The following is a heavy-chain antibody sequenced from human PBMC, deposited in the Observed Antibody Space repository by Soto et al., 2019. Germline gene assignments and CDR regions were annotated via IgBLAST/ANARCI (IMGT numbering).Heavy chain of an antibody. V-gene: IGHV4-59*01. J-gene: IGHJ6*02. CDR1: SGSIIGYY. CDR2: IYYAGNT. Sequence: QVQLQESGPGLVKPSETLSLTCTVSSGSIIGYYWSWIRQPPGRGLEWIGYIYYAGNTLYTPSLKSRVPISVDTSKNQFSLKLSSVTAADTAVYYCAGHGAVPKPQNGMGVWGQGATVTVSS. CDR3: AGHGAVPKPQNGMGV.